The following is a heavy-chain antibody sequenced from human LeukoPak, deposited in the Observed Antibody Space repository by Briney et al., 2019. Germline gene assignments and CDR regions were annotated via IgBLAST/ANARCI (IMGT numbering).Heavy chain of an antibody. CDR2: INTNTGNP. V-gene: IGHV7-4-1*02. J-gene: IGHJ6*03. CDR3: ARAGGIVGTYSSSWHPLADYYYYMDV. D-gene: IGHD6-13*01. CDR1: GYTFTGYA. Sequence: ASVKVSCKASGYTFTGYAMNWVRQAPGQGLEWMGWINTNTGNPTYAQGFTGRFVFSLDTSVSTAYLQISSLKAEDTAVYYCARAGGIVGTYSSSWHPLADYYYYMDVWGKGTTVTISS.